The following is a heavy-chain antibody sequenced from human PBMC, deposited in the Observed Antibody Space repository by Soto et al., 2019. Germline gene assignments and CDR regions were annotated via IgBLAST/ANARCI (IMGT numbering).Heavy chain of an antibody. Sequence: GGSLRLSCAASGFTFSGSAMHWVRQASGKGLEWVGRIRSKASSYATAYAASVKGRFTISRDDSKNTAYLQMNSLKTEDTAVYYCTTNWNYAFWFDPWGQGTLVTVSS. CDR1: GFTFSGSA. CDR3: TTNWNYAFWFDP. V-gene: IGHV3-73*01. D-gene: IGHD1-7*01. CDR2: IRSKASSYAT. J-gene: IGHJ5*02.